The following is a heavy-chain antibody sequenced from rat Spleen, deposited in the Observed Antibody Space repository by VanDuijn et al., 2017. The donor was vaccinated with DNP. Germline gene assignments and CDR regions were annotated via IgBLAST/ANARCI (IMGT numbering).Heavy chain of an antibody. J-gene: IGHJ3*01. CDR2: ITYDGSST. V-gene: IGHV5-29*01. CDR3: ARWSMAFAY. Sequence: EVQLVESGGGLVQPGRSLKLSCAASGLTFTNYDMVWVRQAPTKGLEWVAYITYDGSSTYFRDSVKGRFTISRDNAKSSLYLQMNSLKSEDTATYYCARWSMAFAYWGQGTLVTVSS. CDR1: GLTFTNYD. D-gene: IGHD4-2*01.